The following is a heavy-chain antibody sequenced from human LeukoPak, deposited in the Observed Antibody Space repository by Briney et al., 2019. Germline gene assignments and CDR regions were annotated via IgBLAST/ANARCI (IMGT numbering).Heavy chain of an antibody. Sequence: GGSLRLSCAASGFTFFSYGMHWVRQAPGKGPEWVTYIRYDGSDKYYADSVKGRFTISRDNSKNTLFLQMNSLRAEDTAVYYCAKPHFGTYYSLDYWGQGTLVTVSS. D-gene: IGHD1-26*01. CDR2: IRYDGSDK. J-gene: IGHJ4*02. CDR1: GFTFFSYG. V-gene: IGHV3-30*02. CDR3: AKPHFGTYYSLDY.